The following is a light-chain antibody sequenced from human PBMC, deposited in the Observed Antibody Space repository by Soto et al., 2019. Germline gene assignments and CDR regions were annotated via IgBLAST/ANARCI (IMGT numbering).Light chain of an antibody. CDR1: QSVNSNY. Sequence: PGERATLSCRASQSVNSNYFAWYQQKPGQAPRLLIYAASNRSTGIPDRFSGSGSGTDFTLTINTLEPEDFAVYYCQQFGNSPQTFGQRTKVEIK. CDR3: QQFGNSPQT. CDR2: AAS. V-gene: IGKV3-20*01. J-gene: IGKJ1*01.